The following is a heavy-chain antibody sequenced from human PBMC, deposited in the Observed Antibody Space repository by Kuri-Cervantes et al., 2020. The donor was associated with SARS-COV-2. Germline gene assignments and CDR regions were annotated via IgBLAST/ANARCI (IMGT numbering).Heavy chain of an antibody. D-gene: IGHD1-26*01. CDR1: GFTFSSYA. CDR2: IYSGGSST. CDR3: AKGGGSPSADFDY. V-gene: IGHV3-23*03. Sequence: GGSLRLSCAASGFTFSSYAMSWVRQAPGKGLEWVSVIYSGGSSTYYEDSVKGRFTISRDNSKNSLYLQMNSLRAEDTAVYYCAKGGGSPSADFDYWGQGTLVTVSS. J-gene: IGHJ4*02.